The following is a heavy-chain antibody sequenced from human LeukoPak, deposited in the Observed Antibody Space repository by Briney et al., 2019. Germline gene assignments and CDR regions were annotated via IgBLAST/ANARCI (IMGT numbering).Heavy chain of an antibody. D-gene: IGHD3-10*01. CDR1: GYTFTSYG. CDR3: ARDVNLESGIDY. CDR2: ISAYNGNT. J-gene: IGHJ4*02. Sequence: ASVKVSCKASGYTFTSYGISWVRQAPGQGLEWMGWISAYNGNTNYAQKLQGRVTMTTDTSTSTAYTELRSLRSDDTAVYYCARDVNLESGIDYWGQGTLVTVSS. V-gene: IGHV1-18*01.